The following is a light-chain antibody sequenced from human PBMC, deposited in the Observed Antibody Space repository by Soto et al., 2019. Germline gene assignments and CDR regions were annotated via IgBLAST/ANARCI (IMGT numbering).Light chain of an antibody. CDR3: AAWDDSLNGVV. V-gene: IGLV1-44*01. CDR2: SSN. CDR1: STNIGSHT. Sequence: QSVLTQPPSASGTPGQRVTISCSGSSTNIGSHTVNWYQQVPGTAPKLLIYSSNLRPSGVPDRFSGSKSGTSASLAISGLQSEDEADYCCAAWDDSLNGVVFGGGTKRTVL. J-gene: IGLJ2*01.